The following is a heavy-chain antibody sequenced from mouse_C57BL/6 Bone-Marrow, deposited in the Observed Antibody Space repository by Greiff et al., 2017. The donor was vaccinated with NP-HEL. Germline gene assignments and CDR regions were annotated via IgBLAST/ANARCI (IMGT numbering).Heavy chain of an antibody. CDR3: ARWGRTAQPYYFDY. CDR1: GYTFTSYG. D-gene: IGHD3-2*02. CDR2: IYPRSGNT. Sequence: QVQLKQSGAELARPGASVKLSCKASGYTFTSYGISWVKQRTGQGLEWIGEIYPRSGNTYYNEKFKGKATLTADKSSSTAYMELRSLTSEDSAVYFCARWGRTAQPYYFDYWGQGTTLTVSS. V-gene: IGHV1-81*01. J-gene: IGHJ2*01.